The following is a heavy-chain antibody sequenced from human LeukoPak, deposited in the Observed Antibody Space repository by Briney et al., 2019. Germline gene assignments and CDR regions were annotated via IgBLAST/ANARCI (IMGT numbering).Heavy chain of an antibody. CDR2: VSYDGSNE. CDR1: GFTFSSYG. D-gene: IGHD3-22*01. CDR3: AKDNYYDSSAFVDY. J-gene: IGHJ4*02. Sequence: PGGSLRLSCAASGFTFSSYGMHWVRQAPGKGLEWVAAVSYDGSNEYYGDSVKGRFTIYRDNSKNTLYLQMNSPRGEDTAVYYCAKDNYYDSSAFVDYWGQGTLVTVSS. V-gene: IGHV3-30*18.